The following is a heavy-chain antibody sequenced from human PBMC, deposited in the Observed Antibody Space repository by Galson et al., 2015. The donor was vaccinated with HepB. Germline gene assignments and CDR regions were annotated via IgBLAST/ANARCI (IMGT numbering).Heavy chain of an antibody. V-gene: IGHV5-10-1*01. Sequence: QSGAEVKKPGESLRISCEGSGHSFTSYWITWVRQVPGQGLEWMGRIDPSDSYTNYSPSFQGHVTISADKSINTAYLQWSSLKASDTAMYYCARHTYFYGSGSYTFDPWGQGTLVTVSS. CDR1: GHSFTSYW. CDR2: IDPSDSYT. J-gene: IGHJ5*02. CDR3: ARHTYFYGSGSYTFDP. D-gene: IGHD3-10*01.